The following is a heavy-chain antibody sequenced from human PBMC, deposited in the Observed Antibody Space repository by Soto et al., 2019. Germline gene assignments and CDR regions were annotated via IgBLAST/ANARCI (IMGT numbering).Heavy chain of an antibody. CDR1: GGTFSSYA. V-gene: IGHV1-69*13. CDR3: ARGNYDILTGYFSDY. D-gene: IGHD3-9*01. Sequence: SVKVSCKASGGTFSSYAISWVRQAPGQGLEWMGGIIPIFGTANYAQKFQGRVAITADESTSTAYMELSSLRSEDTAVYYCARGNYDILTGYFSDYWGQGTLVTVSS. CDR2: IIPIFGTA. J-gene: IGHJ4*02.